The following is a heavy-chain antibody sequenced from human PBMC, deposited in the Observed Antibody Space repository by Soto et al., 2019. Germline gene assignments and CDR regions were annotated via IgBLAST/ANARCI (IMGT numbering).Heavy chain of an antibody. CDR3: AKDLGGYSGYAFDY. Sequence: GSLRLSCAASGLTFSSYAMSWVRQAPGKGLEWVSAISGSGGSTYYADSVKGRFTISRDNSKNTLYLQMNSLRAEDTAVYYCAKDLGGYSGYAFDYWGQGTLVTVSS. J-gene: IGHJ4*02. CDR1: GLTFSSYA. V-gene: IGHV3-23*01. D-gene: IGHD5-12*01. CDR2: ISGSGGST.